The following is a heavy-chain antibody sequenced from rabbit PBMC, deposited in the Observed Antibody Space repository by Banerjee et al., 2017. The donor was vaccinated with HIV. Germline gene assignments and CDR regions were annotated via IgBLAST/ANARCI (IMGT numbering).Heavy chain of an antibody. CDR1: GIDFSNSYW. J-gene: IGHJ6*01. CDR3: ARVTRVDGAHYSL. Sequence: QEQLEESGGGLVKPGGTLTLTCKASGIDFSNSYWICWVRQAPGKGLEWIACIYAGSSGSTYYASWAKGRVTISKASSTTVPLQTTSLTAADTATYFGARVTRVDGAHYSLWGPGTLVTVS. D-gene: IGHD4-1*01. CDR2: IYAGSSGST. V-gene: IGHV1S45*01.